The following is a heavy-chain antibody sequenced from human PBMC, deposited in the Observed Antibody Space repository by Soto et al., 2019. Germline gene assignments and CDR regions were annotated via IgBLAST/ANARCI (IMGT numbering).Heavy chain of an antibody. J-gene: IGHJ6*02. CDR3: ARNSSSSPNDYYYYYGMEV. CDR2: IDSSDSYT. Sequence: GESLKISCKGSGYSFTSYWISCVRQMPGKGLEWMGRIDSSDSYTNYSPSFQGHVTISADESISNAYLQWSSLKASDTAMYYCARNSSSSPNDYYYYYGMEVWGQGTTVTVSS. V-gene: IGHV5-10-1*01. D-gene: IGHD6-6*01. CDR1: GYSFTSYW.